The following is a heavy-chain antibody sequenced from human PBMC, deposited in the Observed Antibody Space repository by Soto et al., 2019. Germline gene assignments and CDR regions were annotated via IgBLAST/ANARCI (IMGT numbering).Heavy chain of an antibody. J-gene: IGHJ4*02. CDR3: ARAKAYSSGWYYFDY. D-gene: IGHD6-19*01. CDR1: GFTFSSYG. CDR2: IWYDGSNK. Sequence: QVQLVESGGGVVQPGRSLRLSCAASGFTFSSYGMHWVRQAPGKGLEWVAVIWYDGSNKYYADSVKGRFTISRDNSKNTLYLQMNSLRAEDTAVYYCARAKAYSSGWYYFDYWGQGTLVTVSS. V-gene: IGHV3-33*01.